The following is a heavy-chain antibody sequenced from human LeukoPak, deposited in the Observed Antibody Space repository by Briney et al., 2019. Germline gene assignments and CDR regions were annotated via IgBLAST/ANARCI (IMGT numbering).Heavy chain of an antibody. CDR3: ARHSGYYYARDAFDI. D-gene: IGHD3-22*01. J-gene: IGHJ3*02. Sequence: SGTLSLTCAVSGGSISSRNWWTWVRQPPGKGLEWVGEIFHSGSTNSNPSLKSRVTISVDTSKNQFSLKLSSVTAADTAVYYCARHSGYYYARDAFDIWGQGTMVTASS. CDR1: GGSISSRNW. V-gene: IGHV4-4*02. CDR2: IFHSGST.